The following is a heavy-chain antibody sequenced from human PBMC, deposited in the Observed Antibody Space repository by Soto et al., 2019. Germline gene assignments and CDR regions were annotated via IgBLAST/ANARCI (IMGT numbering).Heavy chain of an antibody. Sequence: QMQLQESGPELVKPSQTLSLICTVSGYSMPSGGYYWSWIRHLPGKGLEWIGHIYYSGGTQFNPSLKRRVSMTVDTSKDQFSLRLSSVTAADTAVYYCATLLGSPQHYYFFIDVCGQGTTVTVSS. D-gene: IGHD2-8*02. V-gene: IGHV4-31*03. CDR2: IYYSGGT. J-gene: IGHJ6*02. CDR1: GYSMPSGGYY. CDR3: ATLLGSPQHYYFFIDV.